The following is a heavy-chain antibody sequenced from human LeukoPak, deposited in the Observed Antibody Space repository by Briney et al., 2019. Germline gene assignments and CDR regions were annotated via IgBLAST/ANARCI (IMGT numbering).Heavy chain of an antibody. V-gene: IGHV1-2*02. Sequence: ASVKVSCKASGYSFTGYYMHWVRLAPGQGLEWMGWINSKRGGTNYAQQFQGRVTMTRDTSISTAYMELSRLTSDDTAVYYCARGLDRVAGDNWGQGTLVTVSS. CDR1: GYSFTGYY. D-gene: IGHD6-19*01. J-gene: IGHJ4*02. CDR3: ARGLDRVAGDN. CDR2: INSKRGGT.